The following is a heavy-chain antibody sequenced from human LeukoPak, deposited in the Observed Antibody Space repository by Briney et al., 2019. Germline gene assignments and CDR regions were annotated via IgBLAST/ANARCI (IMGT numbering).Heavy chain of an antibody. CDR1: GGSFSGYY. CDR2: INHSGST. Sequence: SETLSLTCAVYGGSFSGYYWSWIRQPPGKGLEWIGEINHSGSTNYNPSLKSRVTISVDTSKNQFSLKLSSVTAADTAVYYCARRFGTAMVTHWFDPWGQGTLVTVSS. V-gene: IGHV4-34*01. CDR3: ARRFGTAMVTHWFDP. J-gene: IGHJ5*02. D-gene: IGHD5-18*01.